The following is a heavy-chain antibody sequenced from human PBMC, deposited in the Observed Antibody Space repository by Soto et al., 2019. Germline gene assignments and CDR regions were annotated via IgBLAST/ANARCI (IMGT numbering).Heavy chain of an antibody. J-gene: IGHJ6*03. CDR3: ARVSQDYSMVYYYYMDV. Sequence: ASVKVSCKASGYTFTSYAMHWVRQAPGQRLEWMGWINAGNGNTKYSQKFQGRVTITRDTSASTAYMELSSLRSEDTAVYYCARVSQDYSMVYYYYMDVWGKGTTVTVSS. CDR1: GYTFTSYA. CDR2: INAGNGNT. V-gene: IGHV1-3*01. D-gene: IGHD4-4*01.